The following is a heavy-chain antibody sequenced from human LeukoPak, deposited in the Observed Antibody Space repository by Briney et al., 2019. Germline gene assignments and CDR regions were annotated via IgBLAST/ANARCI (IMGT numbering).Heavy chain of an antibody. J-gene: IGHJ3*01. D-gene: IGHD1-26*01. Sequence: GGSLRLSCVASGFNVSSTYMNWVRQAPGKGLEWLSLINSGGTTYYPDSVKGRFTIARDNSKNALFLQMNSLRAEDSGVYYCAREWREAQKKAFEFWGQGTIVSVSS. CDR3: AREWREAQKKAFEF. CDR1: GFNVSSTY. V-gene: IGHV3-66*01. CDR2: INSGGTT.